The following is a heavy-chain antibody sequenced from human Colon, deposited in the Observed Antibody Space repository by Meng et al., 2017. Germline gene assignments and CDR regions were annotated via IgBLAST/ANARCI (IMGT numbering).Heavy chain of an antibody. V-gene: IGHV3-7*01. D-gene: IGHD3-10*01. CDR2: LNADGTEK. Sequence: GESLKISCAASGFNIRSSWMSWVRQAPGKGLEWVANLNADGTEKNYLDSINGRFTISRDNAKNSLYLQMNSLRVEDTALYYCTRDPAFGAFDIWGQGTMVTVSS. CDR3: TRDPAFGAFDI. J-gene: IGHJ3*02. CDR1: GFNIRSSW.